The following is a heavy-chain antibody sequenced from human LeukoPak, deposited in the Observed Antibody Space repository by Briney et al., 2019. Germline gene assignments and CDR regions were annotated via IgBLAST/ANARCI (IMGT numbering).Heavy chain of an antibody. J-gene: IGHJ4*02. CDR2: ISIISSTI. Sequence: GGSLRLSCAASGFTFSSYHMNWVRQAPGKGLEWVSYISIISSTIYYADSVKGRFTISRDDAKNSVYLQMNSLRAEDTAVYYCARTYEREPDYWGQGTLVTVSS. D-gene: IGHD1-14*01. CDR3: ARTYEREPDY. V-gene: IGHV3-48*01. CDR1: GFTFSSYH.